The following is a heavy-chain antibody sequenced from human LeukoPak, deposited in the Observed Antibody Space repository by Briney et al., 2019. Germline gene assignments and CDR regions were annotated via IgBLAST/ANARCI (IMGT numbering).Heavy chain of an antibody. Sequence: PGGSLRLSCAASGFTVSSNYMRWVRQAPGKGLECVSVIYSGGGIYYADSVKGRFTISRDNSKNTLYLQMNNVRAEDTAVYYCAVWGSTLVRGVIYWGQGTLVTVSS. V-gene: IGHV3-66*01. CDR1: GFTVSSNY. D-gene: IGHD3-10*01. CDR2: IYSGGGI. CDR3: AVWGSTLVRGVIY. J-gene: IGHJ4*02.